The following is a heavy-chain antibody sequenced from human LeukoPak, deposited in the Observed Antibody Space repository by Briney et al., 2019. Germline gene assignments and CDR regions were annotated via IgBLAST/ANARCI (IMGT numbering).Heavy chain of an antibody. V-gene: IGHV1-8*01. CDR1: GYTFTSYD. CDR3: ARVVMGYCSSTSCYGSNYYYYMDV. D-gene: IGHD2-2*01. CDR2: MNPNSGNT. Sequence: ASVKVSCKASGYTFTSYDINWVRQATGQGLEWMGWMNPNSGNTGYAQKFQGRVTMTRNTSISTAYMELSSLRSEDTAVYYCARVVMGYCSSTSCYGSNYYYYMDVWGKGTTVTISS. J-gene: IGHJ6*03.